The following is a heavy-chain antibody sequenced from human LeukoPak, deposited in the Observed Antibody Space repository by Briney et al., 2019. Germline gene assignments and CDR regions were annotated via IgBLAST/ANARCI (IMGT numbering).Heavy chain of an antibody. J-gene: IGHJ3*02. D-gene: IGHD6-19*01. CDR1: GGSISCSSYY. CDR3: ARVRAVADDAFDI. V-gene: IGHV4-39*07. CDR2: INHSGST. Sequence: SETLSLTCTVSGGSISCSSYYWGWIRQPPGKGLEWIGEINHSGSTNYNPSLKSRVTISVDTSKNQFSLKLSSVTAADTAVYYCARVRAVADDAFDIWGQGTMVTVSS.